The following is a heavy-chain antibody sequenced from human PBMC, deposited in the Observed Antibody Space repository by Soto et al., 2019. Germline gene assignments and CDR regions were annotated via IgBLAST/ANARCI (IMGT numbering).Heavy chain of an antibody. J-gene: IGHJ3*02. Sequence: VGSLRLSCAVSGFTFNDYAMSWVRQAPGKGLEWVSTIRGSLGSAYYAASVEGRFTISGDNSNNTLYLQMNSLRVEDTATYYCAKDSRLPGFGLLIHAFDIWGHGTMVTVSS. V-gene: IGHV3-23*01. CDR2: IRGSLGSA. D-gene: IGHD3-3*01. CDR3: AKDSRLPGFGLLIHAFDI. CDR1: GFTFNDYA.